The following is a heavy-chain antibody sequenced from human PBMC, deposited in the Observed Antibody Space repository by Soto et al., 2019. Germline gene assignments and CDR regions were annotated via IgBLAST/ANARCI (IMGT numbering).Heavy chain of an antibody. CDR2: IKEDGSEK. J-gene: IGHJ6*02. V-gene: IGHV3-7*01. CDR1: GFTFSSSW. Sequence: GGSLRLSCAASGFTFSSSWMTWVRQAPGKGLAWVANIKEDGSEKYYVDSVKGRFTISRDNTNESLYLQMNSLRAEDTAVYHCARVPAPVGYRGLDVWGQGTTVTVSS. CDR3: ARVPAPVGYRGLDV. D-gene: IGHD5-12*01.